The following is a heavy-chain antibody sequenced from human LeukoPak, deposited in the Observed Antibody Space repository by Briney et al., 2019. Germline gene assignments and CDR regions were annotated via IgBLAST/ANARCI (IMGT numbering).Heavy chain of an antibody. CDR2: INGDGSST. CDR1: GFTFSSYW. Sequence: GGSLRLSCAASGFTFSSYWMHWVRQAPGKGLVWVSRINGDGSSTSYADSVKGRFTISRDNSKNTLYLQMNSLRAEDTAVYYCAEESGRGAFDIWGQGTMVTVSS. D-gene: IGHD2-15*01. J-gene: IGHJ3*02. CDR3: AEESGRGAFDI. V-gene: IGHV3-74*01.